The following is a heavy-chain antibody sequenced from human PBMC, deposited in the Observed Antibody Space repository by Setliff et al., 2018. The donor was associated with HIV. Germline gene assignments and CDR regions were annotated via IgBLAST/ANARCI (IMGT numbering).Heavy chain of an antibody. CDR2: ISVGAGST. Sequence: PGGSLRLSCAASGFTFSTYGMNWVRQAPGKGLEWVALINGISVGAGSTYYADSVKGRFTISRDNSKNTLYLQMNSLGAEDTAVYYCAKTREINNFWSGIDYWGQGTLVTVSS. CDR1: GFTFSTYG. D-gene: IGHD3-3*01. J-gene: IGHJ4*02. CDR3: AKTREINNFWSGIDY. V-gene: IGHV3-23*01.